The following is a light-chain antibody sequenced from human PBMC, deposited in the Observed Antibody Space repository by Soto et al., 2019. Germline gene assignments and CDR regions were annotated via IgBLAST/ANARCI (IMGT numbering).Light chain of an antibody. CDR1: SSNIGSKN. CDR3: AAWDDSLNGHVV. Sequence: QSVLTQPPSASGTPGQRVTISCSGSSSNIGSKNVNWYQQLPGTAPKLLIYGNNQRPSGVPDRVSGSKSGTSASLAISGLQSEDEADYYCAAWDDSLNGHVVFGGGTKVTVL. J-gene: IGLJ2*01. V-gene: IGLV1-44*01. CDR2: GNN.